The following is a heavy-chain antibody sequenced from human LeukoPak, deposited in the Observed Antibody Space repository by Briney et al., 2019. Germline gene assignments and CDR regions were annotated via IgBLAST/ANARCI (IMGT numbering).Heavy chain of an antibody. D-gene: IGHD2/OR15-2a*01. V-gene: IGHV3-30*18. CDR3: AKASRAGGLRNKDYYFDY. J-gene: IGHJ4*02. CDR1: GFTFSSYW. Sequence: PGGSLRLSCAASGFTFSSYWMSWVRQAPGKGLEWVAVISYDGSNKYYADSVKGRFTISRDNSKNTLYLQMNSLRAEDTAVYYCAKASRAGGLRNKDYYFDYWGQGTLVTVSS. CDR2: ISYDGSNK.